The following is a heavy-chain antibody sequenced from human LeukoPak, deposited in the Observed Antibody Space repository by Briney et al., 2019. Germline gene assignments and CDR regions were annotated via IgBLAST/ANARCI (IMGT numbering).Heavy chain of an antibody. Sequence: SETLSLTCTVSGGSITNYYWSWIRQPAGKGLEWIGRIYTTGSTNKNPSLKSRVTISVDTSKNQFSLKLSSVTAADPAVYFCAREMQWLPPNDAFDIWGQGTMVTVSS. V-gene: IGHV4-4*07. CDR2: IYTTGST. J-gene: IGHJ3*02. CDR1: GGSITNYY. CDR3: AREMQWLPPNDAFDI. D-gene: IGHD6-19*01.